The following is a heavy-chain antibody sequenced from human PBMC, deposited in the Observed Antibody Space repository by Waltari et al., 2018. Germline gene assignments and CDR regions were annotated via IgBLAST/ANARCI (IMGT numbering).Heavy chain of an antibody. CDR3: ARGRDSSGYRVDY. D-gene: IGHD3-22*01. Sequence: QVQLQESGPGLVKPSQTLSLTCTVSGGSISSGSYYWSWIRQPAGKGLEWIWRIYTSGSTNYNPSLKSRVTISVDTSKNQFSLKLSSVTAADTAVYYCARGRDSSGYRVDYWGQGTLVTVSS. CDR1: GGSISSGSYY. J-gene: IGHJ4*02. V-gene: IGHV4-61*02. CDR2: IYTSGST.